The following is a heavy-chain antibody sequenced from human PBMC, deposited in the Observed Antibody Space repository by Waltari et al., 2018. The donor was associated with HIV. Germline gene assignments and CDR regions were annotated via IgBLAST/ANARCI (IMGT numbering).Heavy chain of an antibody. CDR1: GFPSRIDA. CDR3: AKYSGSYWGAHNWFDP. CDR2: IKQDGSEK. Sequence: EVHLVASGGGSVQPGGSLSISCAATGFPSRIDANTWLRRAPGKGLEWVANIKQDGSEKHYADSVRGRFTISRANTKNSLYLQMNSLRAEDTAVYYCAKYSGSYWGAHNWFDPWGQGTLVIVSS. D-gene: IGHD1-26*01. V-gene: IGHV3-7*01. J-gene: IGHJ5*02.